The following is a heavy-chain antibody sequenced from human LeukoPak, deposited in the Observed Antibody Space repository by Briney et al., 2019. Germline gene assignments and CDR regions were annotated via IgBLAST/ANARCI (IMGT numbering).Heavy chain of an antibody. V-gene: IGHV1-69*05. D-gene: IGHD4-17*01. CDR2: IMPLFGTA. J-gene: IGHJ5*02. Sequence: SVKVSCKTSGGTFNNSAISWVRQAPGQGLEWLGGIMPLFGTAGYAQKFQGRVTITKDESTRTVYLELTSLTSDDTAVYYCARDVHGDYGSGWFDPWGQGTLISVSS. CDR3: ARDVHGDYGSGWFDP. CDR1: GGTFNNSA.